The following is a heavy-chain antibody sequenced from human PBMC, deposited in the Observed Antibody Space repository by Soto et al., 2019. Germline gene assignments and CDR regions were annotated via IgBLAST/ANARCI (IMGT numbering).Heavy chain of an antibody. CDR2: IYSGGST. CDR1: GFTLSSNY. J-gene: IGHJ4*02. Sequence: GGSLRLSCAASGFTLSSNYMSWVRQAPGKGLEWVSVIYSGGSTYYADSVKGRFTISRDNSKNTLYLQMNSLRAEDTAVYYCARNYYDSGGGSDDWGQGTLVTVSS. D-gene: IGHD3-22*01. CDR3: ARNYYDSGGGSDD. V-gene: IGHV3-53*01.